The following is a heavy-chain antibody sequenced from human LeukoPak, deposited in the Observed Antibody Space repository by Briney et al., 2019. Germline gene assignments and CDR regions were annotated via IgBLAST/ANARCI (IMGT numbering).Heavy chain of an antibody. CDR3: AREEDYSNSGYWYFDL. Sequence: AETLSLTCAVYGGSFSGYDWSWIRQPPGKGLEGSGEINHSGSTNYNPYLKSRVNISVETSKNQFSLKLSSVTAADTAVYYCAREEDYSNSGYWYFDLWGRGTLVTVSS. D-gene: IGHD4-11*01. CDR1: GGSFSGYD. CDR2: INHSGST. V-gene: IGHV4-34*01. J-gene: IGHJ2*01.